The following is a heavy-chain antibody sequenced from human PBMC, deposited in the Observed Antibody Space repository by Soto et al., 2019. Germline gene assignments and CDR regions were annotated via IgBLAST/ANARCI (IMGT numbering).Heavy chain of an antibody. J-gene: IGHJ6*03. V-gene: IGHV1-18*01. CDR3: ATADSNYAGRFSYSDLDV. D-gene: IGHD4-4*01. CDR1: GYTFSSYG. Sequence: QAQLVQSATEVKEPGASVKVSCKASGYTFSSYGISWVRQAPGQGPEWMGWISGYKDNTHYQQKFQGKVTLTTDTYRSTAYMELRTLRSDDTAVYYCATADSNYAGRFSYSDLDVWGNGTLVTVSS. CDR2: ISGYKDNT.